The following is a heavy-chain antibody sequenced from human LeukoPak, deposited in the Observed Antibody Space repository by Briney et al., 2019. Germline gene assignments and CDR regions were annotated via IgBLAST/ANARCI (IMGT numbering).Heavy chain of an antibody. J-gene: IGHJ6*02. D-gene: IGHD2-2*01. CDR2: ISSSNSYI. Sequence: GGSLRLSCAGSGFTFSHYSMNWVRQAPGKGLEWVSSISSSNSYIYYADSVKGRFTISRGNAKNSLYLQMNSLRAGDAAVYYCAKPYCSSTSCYPNPSYYYYGMDVWGQGTTVTVSS. CDR1: GFTFSHYS. V-gene: IGHV3-21*01. CDR3: AKPYCSSTSCYPNPSYYYYGMDV.